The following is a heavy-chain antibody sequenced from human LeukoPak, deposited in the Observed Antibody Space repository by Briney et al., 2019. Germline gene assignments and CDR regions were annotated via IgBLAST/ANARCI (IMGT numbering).Heavy chain of an antibody. J-gene: IGHJ4*02. CDR1: GFTFSSYW. CDR3: AKVGSTSWYMDH. Sequence: GGSLRLSCVASGFTFSSYWMSWVRQAPGKGLEWVANIKQDGSEKFYVDSVKGRFTISRDNAKNSLYLQMNSLRAEDTAVYYCAKVGSTSWYMDHWGQGTLVTVSS. CDR2: IKQDGSEK. D-gene: IGHD6-13*01. V-gene: IGHV3-7*01.